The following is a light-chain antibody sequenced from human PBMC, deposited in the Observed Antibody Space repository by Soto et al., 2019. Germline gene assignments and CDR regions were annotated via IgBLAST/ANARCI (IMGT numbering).Light chain of an antibody. V-gene: IGLV4-69*01. J-gene: IGLJ2*01. Sequence: QSVLTQSPSASASLGASVKRTCTLISGHSSYAIAWHQQQPEKGPRYLMKLNSDGSHSKGDGIPDRFSGSSSGAERYLTVSRLQSEDEADYYCQTWGTGIVVFGGGTKLTVL. CDR1: SGHSSYA. CDR3: QTWGTGIVV. CDR2: LNSDGSH.